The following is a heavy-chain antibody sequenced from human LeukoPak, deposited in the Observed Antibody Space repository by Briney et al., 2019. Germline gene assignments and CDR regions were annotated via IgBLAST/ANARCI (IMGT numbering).Heavy chain of an antibody. CDR1: GYTFTSYG. CDR3: ARGPSITMVRGGQWYYYMDV. Sequence: ASVKVSCKASGYTFTSYGISWVRQAPGQGLEWMGLINPSGGSTNYAQKFQGRVTMTRDTSTSTVYMELSSLRSEDTAVYYCARGPSITMVRGGQWYYYMDVWGKGTTVTISS. V-gene: IGHV1-46*01. J-gene: IGHJ6*03. CDR2: INPSGGST. D-gene: IGHD3-10*01.